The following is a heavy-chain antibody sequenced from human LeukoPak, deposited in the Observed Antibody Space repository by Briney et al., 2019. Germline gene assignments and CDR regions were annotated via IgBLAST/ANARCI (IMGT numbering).Heavy chain of an antibody. J-gene: IGHJ4*02. CDR1: GFTFSNYW. D-gene: IGHD6-19*01. CDR2: IKQDGSAK. CDR3: ARTIREQWLTIDY. V-gene: IGHV3-7*04. Sequence: PGGSLRLSCAASGFTFSNYWMNWVRQAPGKGLVWVANIKQDGSAKYYVDSVKGRFTISRDNAKNSLYLQMNSLGAEDTAVYYCARTIREQWLTIDYWGQGTLVTFSS.